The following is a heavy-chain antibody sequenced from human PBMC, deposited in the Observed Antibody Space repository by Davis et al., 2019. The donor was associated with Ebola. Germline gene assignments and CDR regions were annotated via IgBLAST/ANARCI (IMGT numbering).Heavy chain of an antibody. Sequence: PGGSLRLSCAASGFTFSSYWMSWVRQAPGKGLEWVANIKQDGSEKYYVDSVKGRFTISRDNAKNSLYLQMNSLRDGDTAVYYCAREGSSWYFDYWGQGTLVTVSS. J-gene: IGHJ4*02. D-gene: IGHD6-13*01. CDR3: AREGSSWYFDY. CDR2: IKQDGSEK. V-gene: IGHV3-7*01. CDR1: GFTFSSYW.